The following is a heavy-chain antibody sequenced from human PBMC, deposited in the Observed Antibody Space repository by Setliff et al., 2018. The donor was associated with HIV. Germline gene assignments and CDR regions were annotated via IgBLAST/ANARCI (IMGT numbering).Heavy chain of an antibody. V-gene: IGHV3-11*04. CDR1: GFTFSDYY. D-gene: IGHD2-15*01. J-gene: IGHJ6*03. CDR2: ISTSGSPI. Sequence: GGSLRLSCAASGFTFSDYYMSWIRQAPGKGLEWVSFISTSGSPIYYADSVKGRFTISRGNAKNSLYLQMHSLRAEDTAIYYCAKMTPSYYFYMDAWGNGTTVTVSS. CDR3: AKMTPSYYFYMDA.